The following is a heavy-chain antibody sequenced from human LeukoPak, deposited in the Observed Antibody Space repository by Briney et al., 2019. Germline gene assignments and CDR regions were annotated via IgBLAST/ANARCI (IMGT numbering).Heavy chain of an antibody. V-gene: IGHV3-23*01. CDR3: VRGDALDI. Sequence: SGGSLRLSCAASGFTFSSYAMSWVRQAPGKGLEWVSAISGSGGSTYYAGSVKGRFTISRENAKNSLYLQMNGLRAEDTAVYYCVRGDALDIWGQGTMVTVSS. CDR2: ISGSGGST. CDR1: GFTFSSYA. J-gene: IGHJ3*02.